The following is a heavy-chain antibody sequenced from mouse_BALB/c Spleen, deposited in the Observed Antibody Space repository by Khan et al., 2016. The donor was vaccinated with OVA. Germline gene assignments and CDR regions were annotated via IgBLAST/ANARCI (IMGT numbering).Heavy chain of an antibody. D-gene: IGHD2-10*01. J-gene: IGHJ4*01. V-gene: IGHV2-6-7*01. Sequence: QVQLKQSGPGLVAPSQSLSITCTVSGFSLTGYGVNWVRQPPGKGLEWPGMIWGDGSTDYNSALNSRLSISKDNSKSQIFLKMNSLQTDDTARYYCARAYYGNYREAMDYWGQGTSVTVSS. CDR1: GFSLTGYG. CDR2: IWGDGST. CDR3: ARAYYGNYREAMDY.